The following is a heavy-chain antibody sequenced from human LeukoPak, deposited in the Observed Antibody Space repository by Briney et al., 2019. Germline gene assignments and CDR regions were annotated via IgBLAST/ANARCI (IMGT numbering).Heavy chain of an antibody. CDR1: GDSISSSSYY. CDR2: IYYSGST. D-gene: IGHD3-16*02. Sequence: SETLSLTCTVSGDSISSSSYYWGWIRQPPGKGLEWIGSIYYSGSTYYNPSLKSRVTISVDTSKNQFSLKLSSVTAADTAVYYCASQDYYDYVWGGYPFDYWGQGTLVTVSS. CDR3: ASQDYYDYVWGGYPFDY. J-gene: IGHJ4*02. V-gene: IGHV4-39*01.